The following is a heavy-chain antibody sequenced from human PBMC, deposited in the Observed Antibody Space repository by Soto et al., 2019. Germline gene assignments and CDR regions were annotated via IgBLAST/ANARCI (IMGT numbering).Heavy chain of an antibody. D-gene: IGHD6-13*01. J-gene: IGHJ4*02. CDR3: ARARGVAAAPHYFDY. CDR2: IYYSGST. CDR1: GGSISSYY. V-gene: IGHV4-59*01. Sequence: QVQLQESGPGLVKPSETLSLTCTVSGGSISSYYWSWIRQPPGKGLEWIGYIYYSGSTNYNPSLKSRVTISVDTSKNQFSLKLSSVTAADTAVYYCARARGVAAAPHYFDYWGQGTLVTVSS.